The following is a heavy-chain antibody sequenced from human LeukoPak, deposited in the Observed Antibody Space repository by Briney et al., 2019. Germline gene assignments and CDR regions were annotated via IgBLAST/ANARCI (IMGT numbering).Heavy chain of an antibody. D-gene: IGHD2-15*01. CDR1: GGSITHFY. V-gene: IGHV4-59*01. CDR3: ARVSHYCSGGSCYSLDAFDI. CDR2: IYYSGSS. Sequence: SETLSLTCTVSGGSITHFYWSWIRQPPGKGLEWIGYIYYSGSSSYNPSLKSRVTISVDTSKNQFSLKLSSVTAADTAVYYCARVSHYCSGGSCYSLDAFDIWGQGTMVTVSS. J-gene: IGHJ3*02.